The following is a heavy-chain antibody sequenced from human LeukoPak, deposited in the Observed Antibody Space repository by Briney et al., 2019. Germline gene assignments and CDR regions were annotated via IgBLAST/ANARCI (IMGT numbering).Heavy chain of an antibody. Sequence: GGSLRLSCAASGFSFSYFAMHWVRQAPGKGLEWVSAISGSGGSTYYADSVKGRFTISRDNSKNTLYLQMNSLRAEDTAVYYCAKEDDYVWGSYRPFDYWGQGTLVTVSS. CDR3: AKEDDYVWGSYRPFDY. CDR2: ISGSGGST. CDR1: GFSFSYFA. D-gene: IGHD3-16*02. V-gene: IGHV3-23*01. J-gene: IGHJ4*02.